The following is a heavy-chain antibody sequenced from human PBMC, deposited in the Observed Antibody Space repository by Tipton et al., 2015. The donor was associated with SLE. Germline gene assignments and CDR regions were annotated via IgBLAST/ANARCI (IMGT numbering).Heavy chain of an antibody. V-gene: IGHV4-39*07. J-gene: IGHJ4*02. CDR2: IYYSGST. CDR1: GGSISSSSYY. Sequence: TLSLTCTVSGGSISSSSYYWGWIRQPPGKGLEWTGSIYYSGSTYYNPSLKSRVTISVDTSKNQFSLKLSSVTAADTAVYYCARSPRGDWDYWGQGTLVTVSS. CDR3: ARSPRGDWDY. D-gene: IGHD3/OR15-3a*01.